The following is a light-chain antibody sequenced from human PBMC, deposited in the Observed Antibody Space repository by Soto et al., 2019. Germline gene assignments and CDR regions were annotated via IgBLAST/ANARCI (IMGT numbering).Light chain of an antibody. CDR1: NNDIGGYNY. J-gene: IGLJ1*01. CDR2: DVS. Sequence: QSVLPQPASVSGSPGQSITISCTGTNNDIGGYNYVSWYQQHPDKAPKVLISDVSSRPSGVSNRFSGSKSGNTASLTISGLQAEDEADYYCSSYTGSSTLYVFGTGTKVTVL. V-gene: IGLV2-14*01. CDR3: SSYTGSSTLYV.